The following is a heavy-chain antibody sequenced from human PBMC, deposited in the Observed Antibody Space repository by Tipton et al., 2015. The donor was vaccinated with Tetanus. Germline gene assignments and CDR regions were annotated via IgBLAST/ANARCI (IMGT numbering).Heavy chain of an antibody. D-gene: IGHD1-26*01. Sequence: SLRLSCAASGFTFSDYYMSWIRQAPGKGLEWVSHISDSGSTIYYADSVKGRFTISRDNTKNSLYLQMNSLRAEDTAVYYCARGSSRRGGWFDPWGQGTLVTVSS. V-gene: IGHV3-11*01. CDR3: ARGSSRRGGWFDP. J-gene: IGHJ5*02. CDR1: GFTFSDYY. CDR2: ISDSGSTI.